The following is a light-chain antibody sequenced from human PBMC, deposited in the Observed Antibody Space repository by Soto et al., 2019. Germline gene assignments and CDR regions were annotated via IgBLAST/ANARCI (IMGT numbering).Light chain of an antibody. CDR3: NSFRTNYTWL. V-gene: IGLV2-14*01. J-gene: IGLJ3*02. CDR2: EVS. Sequence: QSALTQPASVSGSPGQSITISCTGTSSDVGGYNYVSWYQQHPGNAPKLMIYEVSNRPSGIYNRFSGSKSGNTSSLTISGLQAEDEADYYCNSFRTNYTWLFGGGTQLTAL. CDR1: SSDVGGYNY.